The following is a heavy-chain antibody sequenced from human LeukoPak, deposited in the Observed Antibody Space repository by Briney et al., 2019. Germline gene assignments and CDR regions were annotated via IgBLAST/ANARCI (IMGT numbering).Heavy chain of an antibody. CDR3: ARDTYDTLTGYFLFDY. D-gene: IGHD3-9*01. CDR2: ISNSGST. J-gene: IGHJ4*02. CDR1: GGSINNYY. Sequence: SETLSLTCTVSGGSINNYYWSWIRQTPGKGLEWIGYISNSGSTNYNPSLKTRVTISLDTSKNQFSLKLSSVTAADTAVFYCARDTYDTLTGYFLFDYWGQGTLVTVS. V-gene: IGHV4-59*01.